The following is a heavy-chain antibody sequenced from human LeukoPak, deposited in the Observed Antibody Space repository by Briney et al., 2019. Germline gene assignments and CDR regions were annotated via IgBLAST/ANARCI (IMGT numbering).Heavy chain of an antibody. CDR3: AKDLTGYYFFDY. V-gene: IGHV3-48*01. Sequence: PGGSLRLSCAASGFTFSSYSMNWVRQAPGKGLEWVSYISSSSSTIYYADSVKGRFTISRDNSKNTLYLQMNSLRAEDTAVYYCAKDLTGYYFFDYWGQGTLVTVSS. D-gene: IGHD3-9*01. CDR1: GFTFSSYS. J-gene: IGHJ4*02. CDR2: ISSSSSTI.